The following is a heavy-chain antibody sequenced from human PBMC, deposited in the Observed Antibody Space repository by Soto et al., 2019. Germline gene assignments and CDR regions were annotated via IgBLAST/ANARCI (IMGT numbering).Heavy chain of an antibody. CDR1: GFTFSNFA. Sequence: EVQLLESGGGLVQPGGSLRFSCAASGFTFSNFALSWVRQAPGKGLEWVSSIGGSGGTTYYADSVKGRFIISRDNSKNTLYLQMDSLRAEDTAVYYCAKEARDCTGFSCYIDSWVQGTLVTVSS. CDR2: IGGSGGTT. J-gene: IGHJ4*02. CDR3: AKEARDCTGFSCYIDS. D-gene: IGHD2-8*02. V-gene: IGHV3-23*01.